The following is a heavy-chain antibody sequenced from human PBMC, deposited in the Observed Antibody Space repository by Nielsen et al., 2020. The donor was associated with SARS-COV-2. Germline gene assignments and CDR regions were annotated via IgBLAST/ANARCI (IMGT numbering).Heavy chain of an antibody. V-gene: IGHV5-51*01. Sequence: GESLKISCKVSGYGFSDHWIGWVRQVPGQGLEWMGVIYPSDSDTRYSPSFQGQVTISVDKSIRTAFLQWNSLKASDTAMYYCARRSIGDTNWLDPWGQGTLVTVSS. D-gene: IGHD3-16*01. CDR2: IYPSDSDT. CDR1: GYGFSDHW. J-gene: IGHJ5*02. CDR3: ARRSIGDTNWLDP.